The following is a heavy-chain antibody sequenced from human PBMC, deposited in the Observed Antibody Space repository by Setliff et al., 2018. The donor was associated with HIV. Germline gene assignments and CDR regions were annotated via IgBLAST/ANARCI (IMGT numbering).Heavy chain of an antibody. Sequence: SETLSLTCAVYGGSFSGYYWSWIRQPPGKGLEWIGEINHTGSTNYIPSLKSRLTMSVDTSKNQFSLKLSSVTAADTAIYYCARWGETTGIRAFDLWGQGITVTVSS. CDR3: ARWGETTGIRAFDL. CDR2: INHTGST. J-gene: IGHJ3*01. CDR1: GGSFSGYY. V-gene: IGHV4-34*10. D-gene: IGHD1-1*01.